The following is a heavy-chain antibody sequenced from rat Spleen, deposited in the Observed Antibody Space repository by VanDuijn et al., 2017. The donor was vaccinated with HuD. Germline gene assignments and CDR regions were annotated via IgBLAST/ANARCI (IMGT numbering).Heavy chain of an antibody. CDR3: AKSRFYYYDGGYYCFNY. V-gene: IGHV5-25*01. CDR1: GFTFSDYY. CDR2: ISTGGGNT. D-gene: IGHD1-12*02. J-gene: IGHJ2*01. Sequence: EVQLVESGGDLVQPGRSLTLSCAASGFTFSDYYMAWVRQAPKKGLEWVASISTGGGNTYYRDSVKGRFTVSRDNAKSTLYLQMDSLRSEDTATYYCAKSRFYYYDGGYYCFNYWGQGVMVTVSS.